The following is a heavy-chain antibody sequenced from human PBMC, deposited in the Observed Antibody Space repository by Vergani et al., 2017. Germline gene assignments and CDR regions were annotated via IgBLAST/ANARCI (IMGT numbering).Heavy chain of an antibody. Sequence: VQLVESGGGVVQPGRSLRLSCAASGFTFSSYGMHWVRQAPGKGLEWVAVISYDGSNKYYADSVKGRFTISRDNSKNTLYLQMNSLRAEDTAVYYCAKGGYYDILTGHFDYWGQGTLVTVSS. CDR2: ISYDGSNK. CDR1: GFTFSSYG. V-gene: IGHV3-30*18. CDR3: AKGGYYDILTGHFDY. D-gene: IGHD3-9*01. J-gene: IGHJ4*02.